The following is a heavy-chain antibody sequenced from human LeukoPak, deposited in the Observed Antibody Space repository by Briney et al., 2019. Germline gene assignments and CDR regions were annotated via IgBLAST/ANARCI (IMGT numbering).Heavy chain of an antibody. CDR1: GGSISSGSYY. CDR3: ARGPRKIYGSGSYYHKYNWFDP. V-gene: IGHV4-61*02. Sequence: PSQTLSLTCTVSGGSISSGSYYWSWIRQPAGKGLEWIGRTYTSGSTNYNPSLKSRVTISVDTSKNQFSLKLSSVTAADTAVYYCARGPRKIYGSGSYYHKYNWFDPWGQGTLVTVSS. D-gene: IGHD3-10*01. J-gene: IGHJ5*02. CDR2: TYTSGST.